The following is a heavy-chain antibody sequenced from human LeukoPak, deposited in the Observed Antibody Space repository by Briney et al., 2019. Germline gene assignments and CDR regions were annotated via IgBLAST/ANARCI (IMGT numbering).Heavy chain of an antibody. J-gene: IGHJ4*02. CDR3: ARRGDGYKFDY. V-gene: IGHV4-59*08. CDR1: GGSISSYY. D-gene: IGHD5-24*01. CDR2: IYYSGTT. Sequence: PSETLSLTCTVSGGSISSYYWSWLRQPPGKELEWIGYIYYSGTTNYNPSLKSRVTISVDTSKNQFSLKLSSVTAADTAVYYCARRGDGYKFDYWGQGTLVTVSS.